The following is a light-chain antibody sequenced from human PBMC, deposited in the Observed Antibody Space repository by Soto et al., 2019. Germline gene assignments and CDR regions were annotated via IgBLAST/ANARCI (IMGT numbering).Light chain of an antibody. CDR2: GNN. CDR3: AAWDDRLSGWV. V-gene: IGLV1-40*01. J-gene: IGLJ3*02. Sequence: QSVLTQPPSISGAPGQSITISCTGSSANIGAGYDVHWYQQFPGTAPKLLIHGNNDRPSGVSDRFSASKSGTSASLAISGLQSEDEADYYCAAWDDRLSGWVFGGGTKVTVL. CDR1: SANIGAGYD.